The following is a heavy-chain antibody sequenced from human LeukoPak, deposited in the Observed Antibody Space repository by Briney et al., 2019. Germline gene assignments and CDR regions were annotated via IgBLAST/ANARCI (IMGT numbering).Heavy chain of an antibody. CDR2: INGGGSNT. D-gene: IGHD2-15*01. CDR1: GFPFNTYV. V-gene: IGHV3-23*01. CDR3: AKSVVVITFRFDD. J-gene: IGHJ4*02. Sequence: GGSLRLSCAASGFPFNTYVMSWVRQAPGKGLEWVSAINGGGSNTYYADSVKGRLTISRDNSKNMVYLQMNNLRADDTAAYYCAKSVVVITFRFDDWGQGALVTVSS.